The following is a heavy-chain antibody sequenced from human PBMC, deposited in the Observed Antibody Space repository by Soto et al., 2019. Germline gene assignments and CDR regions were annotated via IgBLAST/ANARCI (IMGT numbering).Heavy chain of an antibody. V-gene: IGHV3-7*01. Sequence: ESGGGLVQPGGSLRLSCAAPGFTFSSYWMSWFRQAPGKGLEWVANIKQDGSEENYVDSVKGRFTISRDNAKNVLYLQMNSLRVEDTAAYYCAREIAARLWGKGTTVTVSS. CDR2: IKQDGSEE. CDR1: GFTFSSYW. D-gene: IGHD6-6*01. CDR3: AREIAARL. J-gene: IGHJ6*04.